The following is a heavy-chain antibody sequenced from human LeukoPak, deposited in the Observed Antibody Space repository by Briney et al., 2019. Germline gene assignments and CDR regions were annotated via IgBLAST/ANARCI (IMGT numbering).Heavy chain of an antibody. J-gene: IGHJ4*02. V-gene: IGHV3-7*01. CDR1: GFTFTKYW. CDR3: ARVRDLRGQLIAAGTLFFDY. Sequence: GDSLRLSCAASGFTFTKYWMTWVRQAPGKGLEWVGNIKQDGSDKNYMDSVKGRFTISRDNTKNSVYLQMSGLRAEDTAVYYCARVRDLRGQLIAAGTLFFDYWGQGTLVTVSS. D-gene: IGHD6-13*01. CDR2: IKQDGSDK.